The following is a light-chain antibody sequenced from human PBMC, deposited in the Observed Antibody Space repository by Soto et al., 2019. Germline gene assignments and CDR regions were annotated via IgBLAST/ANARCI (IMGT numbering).Light chain of an antibody. V-gene: IGKV1-39*01. CDR2: AAS. CDR3: QQSYSTPPT. Sequence: DIQMTQSPSSLSASVGDRVTITCRASQSISSSLNWYQQKPGKPPTLRIYAASSLQSRVPSRLSGSGSGTDISLTISSLQPEDFATYYCQQSYSTPPTFGQGTKLVIK. CDR1: QSISSS. J-gene: IGKJ2*01.